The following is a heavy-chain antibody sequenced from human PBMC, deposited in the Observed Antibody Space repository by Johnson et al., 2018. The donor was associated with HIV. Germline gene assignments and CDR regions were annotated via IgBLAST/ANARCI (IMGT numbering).Heavy chain of an antibody. V-gene: IGHV3-66*01. CDR1: GFTVSSNY. D-gene: IGHD6-25*01. Sequence: VQLVESGGGLVQPGGSLRLSCAASGFTVSSNYMSWVRPAPGKGLEWVSVIYSGGNTYYADSVKGRFPISSDNSKYTLYLQMNSLRDEDTAVYYCATIAAHGAAFDIWGQGTVVTVSS. CDR2: IYSGGNT. J-gene: IGHJ3*02. CDR3: ATIAAHGAAFDI.